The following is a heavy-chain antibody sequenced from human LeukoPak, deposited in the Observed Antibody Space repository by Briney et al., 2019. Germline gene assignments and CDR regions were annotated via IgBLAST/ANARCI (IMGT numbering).Heavy chain of an antibody. CDR1: GFTFSSYW. J-gene: IGHJ4*02. D-gene: IGHD5-18*01. V-gene: IGHV4-34*01. Sequence: PGGSLRLSCAASGFTFSSYWMSWVRQPPGKGLEWIGEINHSGSTNYNPSLKSRVTISVDTSKNQFSLKLSSVTAAATAVYYCARGGYSHFDYWGQGTLVTVSS. CDR2: INHSGST. CDR3: ARGGYSHFDY.